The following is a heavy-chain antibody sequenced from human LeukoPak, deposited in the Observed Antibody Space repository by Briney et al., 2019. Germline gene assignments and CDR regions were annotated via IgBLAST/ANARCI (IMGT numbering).Heavy chain of an antibody. J-gene: IGHJ4*02. CDR1: GYTFIDYY. CDR3: ARDVRNNWIYGLSDY. V-gene: IGHV1-2*02. CDR2: INPNNGVT. D-gene: IGHD1-7*01. Sequence: ASVKVSCKASGYTFIDYYMRWVRQAPGQGLEWMGWINPNNGVTNYAQKFQGRVTMTRDTSISTAYMDLSRLRSDDTAVYYCARDVRNNWIYGLSDYWGQGTLVTVSS.